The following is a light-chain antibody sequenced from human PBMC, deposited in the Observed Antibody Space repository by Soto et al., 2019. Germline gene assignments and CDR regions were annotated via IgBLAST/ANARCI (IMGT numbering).Light chain of an antibody. V-gene: IGKV1-39*01. J-gene: IGKJ2*01. Sequence: DIPMTQSPPSLSASVGDRVTITCRASQSIATYLNWYQHKPGKAPKLLIYGASKLQSGVPSRFSGSGSGTDFTLTISTLQPEDYATYYCQQSHSSTYTFSQGTNLEI. CDR3: QQSHSSTYT. CDR1: QSIATY. CDR2: GAS.